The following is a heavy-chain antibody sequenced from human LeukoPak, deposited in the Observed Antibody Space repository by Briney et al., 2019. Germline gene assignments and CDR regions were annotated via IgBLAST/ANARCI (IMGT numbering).Heavy chain of an antibody. J-gene: IGHJ4*02. Sequence: SETLSLTCTVSGGSISSYYWSWIRQPPGKGLEWIGYIYYSGSTNHDPSLKSRVTISVDTSKNQFSLKLSSVTAADTAVYYCARQKYLPDYWGQGTLVTVSS. CDR3: ARQKYLPDY. CDR1: GGSISSYY. D-gene: IGHD2-2*01. V-gene: IGHV4-59*08. CDR2: IYYSGST.